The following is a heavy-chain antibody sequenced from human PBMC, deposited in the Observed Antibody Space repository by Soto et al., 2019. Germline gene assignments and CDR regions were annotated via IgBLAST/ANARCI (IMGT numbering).Heavy chain of an antibody. V-gene: IGHV1-69*13. D-gene: IGHD3-22*01. Sequence: SVKVSCKASGGTFSSYAISWVRQAPGQGLEWMGGIIPIFGTANYAQKFQGRVTITADESTSTAYMELSSLRSEDTAVYYCARDHYYDSSGYYSYWYFDLWGRGTLVTVSS. CDR3: ARDHYYDSSGYYSYWYFDL. J-gene: IGHJ2*01. CDR1: GGTFSSYA. CDR2: IIPIFGTA.